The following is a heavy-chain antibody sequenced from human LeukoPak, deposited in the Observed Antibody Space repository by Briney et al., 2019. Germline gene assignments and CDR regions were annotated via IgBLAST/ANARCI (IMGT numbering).Heavy chain of an antibody. CDR1: GGSISSGSYY. CDR3: ATEDIVVVPAAKIDYYYYYYMDV. Sequence: SQTLSLTCTVSGGSISSGSYYWSRIRQPAGKGLEWIGRIYTSGSTNYNPSLKSRVTISVDTSKNQFYLKLSSVTAADTAVYYCATEDIVVVPAAKIDYYYYYYMDVWGKGTTVTVSS. J-gene: IGHJ6*03. V-gene: IGHV4-61*02. D-gene: IGHD2-2*01. CDR2: IYTSGST.